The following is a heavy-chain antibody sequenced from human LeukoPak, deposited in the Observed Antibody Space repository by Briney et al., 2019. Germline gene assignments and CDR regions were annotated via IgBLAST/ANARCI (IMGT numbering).Heavy chain of an antibody. V-gene: IGHV3-7*01. D-gene: IGHD3-10*01. CDR2: IKQDGSEK. J-gene: IGHJ4*02. CDR3: ARAGNYYGSGKID. CDR1: GFTFSSYG. Sequence: SGGSLRLSCAASGFTFSSYGMSWVRQAPGKGLEWVANIKQDGSEKYYVDSVKGRFTISRDNAKNSLYLQMNSLRAEDTAVYYCARAGNYYGSGKIDWGQGTLVTVSS.